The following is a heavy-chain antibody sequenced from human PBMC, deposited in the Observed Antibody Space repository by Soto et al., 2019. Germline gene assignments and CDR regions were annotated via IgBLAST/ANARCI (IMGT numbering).Heavy chain of an antibody. CDR1: GYSFTSYW. D-gene: IGHD3-22*01. J-gene: IGHJ4*02. V-gene: IGHV5-51*01. CDR2: IYPGDSDT. CDR3: ARSGRVTYYYDSSGYYGYFDY. Sequence: GESLKISCKGSGYSFTSYWIGWVRQMPGKGLEWLGIIYPGDSDTRYSPSFQGQVTISADKSISTVYLQWSSLKASETAMYYCARSGRVTYYYDSSGYYGYFDYWGQGTLVTGSS.